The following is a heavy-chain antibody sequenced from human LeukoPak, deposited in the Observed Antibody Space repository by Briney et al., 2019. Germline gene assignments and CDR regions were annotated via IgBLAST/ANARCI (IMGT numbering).Heavy chain of an antibody. J-gene: IGHJ4*02. CDR1: GLTVRSIY. CDR3: ARDSGYGYGFFDY. CDR2: FYSGGSS. D-gene: IGHD5-18*01. Sequence: GGSLRLSCAASGLTVRSIYMTWVRQAPGKGLEWVSSFYSGGSSYYADSVKGRFIISRDSSTDTLYLQMNSLRVEDTAVYFCARDSGYGYGFFDYWGQGTLVTVSS. V-gene: IGHV3-53*01.